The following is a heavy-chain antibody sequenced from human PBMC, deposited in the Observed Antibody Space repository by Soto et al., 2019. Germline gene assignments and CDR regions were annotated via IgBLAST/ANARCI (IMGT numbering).Heavy chain of an antibody. CDR3: ARAFKFDSSGYYYRPFDM. CDR1: GGSINSVGYY. J-gene: IGHJ3*02. V-gene: IGHV4-31*02. CDR2: IYYTGST. D-gene: IGHD3-22*01. Sequence: SETLSLTWSVSGGSINSVGYYWSWIRQVPGKGLEWIGYIYYTGSTYCNPSLESRVSISIDTSKNQLSLKLNSVTAADTAVYYCARAFKFDSSGYYYRPFDMWGQGTMVTVSS.